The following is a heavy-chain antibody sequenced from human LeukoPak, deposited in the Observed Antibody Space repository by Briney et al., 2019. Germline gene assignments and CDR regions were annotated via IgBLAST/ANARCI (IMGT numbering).Heavy chain of an antibody. Sequence: PGGSLRLSCAASGLTFSSYEMNWVRQAPGKGLEWVSYISSSGSTIYYADSVKGRFTISRDNAKNSLYLQMNSLRAEDTAVYYCARESGRFNFDYWGQGTLVTVSS. CDR2: ISSSGSTI. V-gene: IGHV3-48*03. D-gene: IGHD1-26*01. CDR1: GLTFSSYE. J-gene: IGHJ4*02. CDR3: ARESGRFNFDY.